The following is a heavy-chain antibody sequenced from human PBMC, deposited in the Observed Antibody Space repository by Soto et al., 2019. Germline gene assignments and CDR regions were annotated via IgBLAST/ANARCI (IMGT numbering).Heavy chain of an antibody. V-gene: IGHV2-5*02. CDR2: IYWDDDK. D-gene: IGHD2-15*01. J-gene: IGHJ6*02. Sequence: QITLKESGPPLVKPTQTLTLTCTFSGSSLSTSGVGVAWIRQPPGKALEWLALIYWDDDKRYRPSLETRLTITKDTSKNQVVLTMTNVDSVDTATYYCAYLPCSGGSCYWFSYSGMDVWGQGTTVIVSS. CDR3: AYLPCSGGSCYWFSYSGMDV. CDR1: GSSLSTSGVG.